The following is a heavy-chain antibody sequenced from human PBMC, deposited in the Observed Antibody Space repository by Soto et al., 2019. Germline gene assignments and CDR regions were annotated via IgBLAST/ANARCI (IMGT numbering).Heavy chain of an antibody. J-gene: IGHJ3*02. CDR1: GFTFSSYW. Sequence: GGSLRLSCAASGFTFSSYWMSWVRQAPGKGLEWVANIKQDESEKYYVDSVKGRFTISRDNAKNSLYLQMNSLRAEDTAVYYCASVLRITEISHAFDIWVQGTMVNFSS. CDR2: IKQDESEK. CDR3: ASVLRITEISHAFDI. V-gene: IGHV3-7*01. D-gene: IGHD1-20*01.